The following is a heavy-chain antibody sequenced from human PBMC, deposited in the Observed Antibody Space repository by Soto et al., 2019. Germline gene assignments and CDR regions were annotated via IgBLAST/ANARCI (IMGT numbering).Heavy chain of an antibody. V-gene: IGHV4-30-4*01. Sequence: QVHLQESGPGLVKPSQTLSLTCTVSGGSISSGDYYWSWIRQPPGKGLEWIGYIYYRGRIYYNPSLKSRVTISVDTSKNQFSLKLSSVTAADTAVYYCARGAHYDISDNDAFDIWGQGTMVTVSS. D-gene: IGHD3-22*01. CDR1: GGSISSGDYY. J-gene: IGHJ3*02. CDR3: ARGAHYDISDNDAFDI. CDR2: IYYRGRI.